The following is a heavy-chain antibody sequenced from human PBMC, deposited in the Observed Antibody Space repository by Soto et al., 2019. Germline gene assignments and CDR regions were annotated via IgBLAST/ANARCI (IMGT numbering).Heavy chain of an antibody. CDR2: IYPSGMP. D-gene: IGHD5-18*01. CDR3: ARERGGYGLFDS. V-gene: IGHV4-30-2*01. CDR1: VGSVSSGDYY. Sequence: PSESLSLNCAVSVGSVSSGDYYWSWILRPPGKGLEWIGYIYPSGMPFYNPSLRSRVTISIDRSNDQFSLNLKSVTAADTAVYYCARERGGYGLFDSWGQGTLVTVSS. J-gene: IGHJ4*02.